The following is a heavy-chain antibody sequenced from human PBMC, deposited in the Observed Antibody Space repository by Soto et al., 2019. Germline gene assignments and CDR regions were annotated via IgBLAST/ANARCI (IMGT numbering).Heavy chain of an antibody. J-gene: IGHJ4*02. V-gene: IGHV4-4*02. CDR2: IYHSGST. CDR3: ARRAEPSHWLQDY. Sequence: QVQLQESDPGLVKPSGTLSLTCAVSGDSITSSNWWNWVRQPPGKGLEWIEEIYHSGSTNYNPSLKSRLTILVDKSKNQFSLKLSSVTAADAAVYYCARRAEPSHWLQDYWGQGTLVTVSS. D-gene: IGHD3-9*01. CDR1: GDSITSSNW.